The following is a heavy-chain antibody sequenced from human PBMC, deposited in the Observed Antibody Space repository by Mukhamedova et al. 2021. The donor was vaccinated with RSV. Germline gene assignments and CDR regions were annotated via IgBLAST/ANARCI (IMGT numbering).Heavy chain of an antibody. V-gene: IGHV1-69*01. CDR3: ARDSGYDSERGIAGESDFDY. D-gene: IGHD5-12*01. Sequence: GLEWMGGIIPIFGTANYAQKFQGRVTITADESTSTAYMELSSLRSEDTAVYYCARDSGYDSERGIAGESDFDYWGQGTLVTVSS. J-gene: IGHJ4*02. CDR2: IIPIFGTA.